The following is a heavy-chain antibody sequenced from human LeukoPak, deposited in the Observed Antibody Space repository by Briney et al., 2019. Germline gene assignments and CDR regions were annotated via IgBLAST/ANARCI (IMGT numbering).Heavy chain of an antibody. CDR1: GGSISSYY. J-gene: IGHJ4*02. CDR2: IYYSGST. CDR3: ARAPYGGNLYYFDY. Sequence: SETLSLTCTVSGGSISSYYWSWIRQPPGKGLEWIGYIYYSGSTNYNPSLTSRVTISVDTSKNQFSLKLSSVTAADTAVYYCARAPYGGNLYYFDYWGQGTLVTVSS. V-gene: IGHV4-59*01. D-gene: IGHD4-23*01.